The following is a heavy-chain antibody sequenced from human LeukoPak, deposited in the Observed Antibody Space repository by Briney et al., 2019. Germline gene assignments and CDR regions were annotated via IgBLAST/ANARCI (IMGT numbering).Heavy chain of an antibody. Sequence: ASVKVSCKASGYTFTSYGISWVRQAPGQGLEWMGWISTYNGNTNYAQKLQGRVTMTTDTSTSTAYMELRSLRSDDTAVYYCARDANVLELRAHDAFDIWGQGTMVTVSS. J-gene: IGHJ3*02. D-gene: IGHD1-26*01. V-gene: IGHV1-18*01. CDR3: ARDANVLELRAHDAFDI. CDR1: GYTFTSYG. CDR2: ISTYNGNT.